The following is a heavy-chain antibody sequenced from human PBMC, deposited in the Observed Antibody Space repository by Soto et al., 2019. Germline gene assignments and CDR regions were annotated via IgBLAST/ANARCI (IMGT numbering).Heavy chain of an antibody. CDR1: GGSISSYY. V-gene: IGHV4-59*01. CDR2: IYYSGST. J-gene: IGHJ4*02. Sequence: SETLSLTCTVSGGSISSYYWSWIRQPPGKGLEWIGYIYYSGSTNYNPSLKSRVTISVDTSKNQFSLKLISVTAADTVVSYCARVSFQAWRGYYRMQAGYYFDYWGQGTLVTVSS. D-gene: IGHD3-3*01. CDR3: ARVSFQAWRGYYRMQAGYYFDY.